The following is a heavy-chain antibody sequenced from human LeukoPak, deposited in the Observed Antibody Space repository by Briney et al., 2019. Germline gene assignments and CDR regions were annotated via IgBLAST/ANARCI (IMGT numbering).Heavy chain of an antibody. CDR1: GFTFSSYW. CDR2: IKRDGSEK. Sequence: GGSLRLSCAASGFTFSSYWMSWVRQAPGKGLEWVANIKRDGSEKYYVDSVKGRFTISRDNAKNSLYLQMNSLRAEDTAVYYCARDKEDIVVVPADYWGQGTLVTVSS. V-gene: IGHV3-7*01. D-gene: IGHD2-2*01. J-gene: IGHJ4*02. CDR3: ARDKEDIVVVPADY.